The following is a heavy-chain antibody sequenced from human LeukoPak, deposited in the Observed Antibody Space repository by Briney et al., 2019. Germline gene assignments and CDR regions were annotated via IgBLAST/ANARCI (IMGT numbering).Heavy chain of an antibody. J-gene: IGHJ6*02. CDR2: IGGNSGSI. CDR3: AKDIERYSYDPYYYYGMDV. Sequence: GRSLRLSCAASGFTFDDYAMHWVRQAPGKGLEWVSVIGGNSGSIGYADSVKGRFTISRDNAKNSLYLQMNSLRAEDTALYYCAKDIERYSYDPYYYYGMDVWGQGTTVTVSS. V-gene: IGHV3-9*01. CDR1: GFTFDDYA. D-gene: IGHD5-18*01.